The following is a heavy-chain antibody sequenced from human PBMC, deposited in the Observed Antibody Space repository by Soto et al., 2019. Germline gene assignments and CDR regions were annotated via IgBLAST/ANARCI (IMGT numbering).Heavy chain of an antibody. J-gene: IGHJ6*03. CDR2: ISAYNGNT. D-gene: IGHD3-10*01. V-gene: IGHV1-18*01. Sequence: GASVKVSCKASGYTFTSYGISWVRQAPGQGLEWMGWISAYNGNTNYAQKLQGRVTMTTDTSTSTAYMELRSLRSDDTAVYYCARSGLISGSYYSPVDRYYYYYYMDVWGKGTTVTVSS. CDR3: ARSGLISGSYYSPVDRYYYYYYMDV. CDR1: GYTFTSYG.